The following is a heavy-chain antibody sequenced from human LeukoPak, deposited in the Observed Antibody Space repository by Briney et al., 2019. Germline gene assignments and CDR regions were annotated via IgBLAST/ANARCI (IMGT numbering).Heavy chain of an antibody. CDR1: GFTFDDYA. J-gene: IGHJ4*02. Sequence: GGSLRLSCAASGFTFDDYAMHWVRQAPGKGLEWVSLISGDGTSIYYGDSVKGRFAISRDNSKNSLYPQMNSLRTEDTALYYCAKVHEHSSSWYPIFYDYWGQGTLVTVSS. V-gene: IGHV3-43*02. CDR3: AKVHEHSSSWYPIFYDY. D-gene: IGHD6-13*01. CDR2: ISGDGTSI.